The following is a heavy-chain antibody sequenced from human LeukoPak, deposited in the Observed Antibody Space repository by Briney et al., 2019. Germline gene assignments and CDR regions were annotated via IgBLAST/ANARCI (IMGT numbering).Heavy chain of an antibody. CDR3: ARDAQRGFDYSNSLKY. Sequence: GGSLRLSCAASGFIFSHHGMHWVRQAPGQGLEWVAVIWSDGTNRFYADSAKGRFTISRDNSQNTVFLQMDSLRVKDTAIYYCARDAQRGFDYSNSLKYWGHGTLVTVSS. CDR2: IWSDGTNR. D-gene: IGHD4-11*01. J-gene: IGHJ4*01. V-gene: IGHV3-33*04. CDR1: GFIFSHHG.